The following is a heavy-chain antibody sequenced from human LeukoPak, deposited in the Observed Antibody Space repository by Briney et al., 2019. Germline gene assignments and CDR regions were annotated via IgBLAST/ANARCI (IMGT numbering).Heavy chain of an antibody. D-gene: IGHD3-22*01. J-gene: IGHJ1*01. V-gene: IGHV1-24*01. CDR1: GYTLTVLS. CDR2: FDPEDGET. Sequence: ASVKVSCKVSGYTLTVLSMHWVRQAPGKGLEWRGGFDPEDGETIYAQKFQGRVTMTEDTSTDTAYMELSSLRSEDTAVYYCATSYYYDSSGYGGDFQHWGQGTLVTVSS. CDR3: ATSYYYDSSGYGGDFQH.